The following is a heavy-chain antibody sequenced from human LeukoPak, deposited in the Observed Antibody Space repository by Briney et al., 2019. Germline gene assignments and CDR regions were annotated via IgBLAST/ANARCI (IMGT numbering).Heavy chain of an antibody. D-gene: IGHD6-13*01. Sequence: SETLSLTCTVSGGSINGHYWSWIRQPAGKGLEWIGRIYNSESINYNPSLKSRVTMSIDTSKSQFSLKLNSVTAADTAVYYCARDRSSSYTRDWFDPWGQGALVTVSS. V-gene: IGHV4-4*07. J-gene: IGHJ5*02. CDR1: GGSINGHY. CDR2: IYNSESI. CDR3: ARDRSSSYTRDWFDP.